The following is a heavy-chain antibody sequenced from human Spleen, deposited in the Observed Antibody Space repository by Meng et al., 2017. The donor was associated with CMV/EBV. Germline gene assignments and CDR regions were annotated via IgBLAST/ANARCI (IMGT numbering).Heavy chain of an antibody. J-gene: IGHJ4*02. V-gene: IGHV5-51*01. CDR2: IYPGDSDT. CDR3: ARQARWDYGDYLYYFDY. D-gene: IGHD4-17*01. Sequence: EAVWKKPRQSLPLSCKRSAYSCTSYWIGWVRQMPGKGLEWMGIIYPGDSDTRYSPSFQGQVTISADKSISTAYLQWSSLKASDTAMYYCARQARWDYGDYLYYFDYWGQGTLVTVSS. CDR1: AYSCTSYW.